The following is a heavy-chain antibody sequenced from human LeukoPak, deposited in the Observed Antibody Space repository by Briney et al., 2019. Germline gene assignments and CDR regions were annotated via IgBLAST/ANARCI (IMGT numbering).Heavy chain of an antibody. CDR3: AREEGATQDAN. Sequence: SETLSHTCTVSGFSISSGYYWAWIRQPPGKGLEWIGSVYHTGGTYYNPSLKSRVTISVDTSRNQFSLRLSSVTAADTAVYYCAREEGATQDANWGQGTLVLVSS. CDR1: GFSISSGYY. J-gene: IGHJ4*02. D-gene: IGHD1-26*01. CDR2: VYHTGGT. V-gene: IGHV4-38-2*02.